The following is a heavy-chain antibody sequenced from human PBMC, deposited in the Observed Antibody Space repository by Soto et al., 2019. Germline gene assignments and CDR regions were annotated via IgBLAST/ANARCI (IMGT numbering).Heavy chain of an antibody. CDR1: GFTFSAHA. CDR2: ISGGGSGA. D-gene: IGHD2-15*01. CDR3: AIDLWWYTH. J-gene: IGHJ4*02. Sequence: EVQLLESGGGLFQPGGSLRLSCTASGFTFSAHALPWVRQAPGKGLEWVSGISGGGSGAYYADSVKGRFTVSRANSKNTLFLQMDSLRAEDTAVYYCAIDLWWYTHWGQGTLVTVSS. V-gene: IGHV3-23*01.